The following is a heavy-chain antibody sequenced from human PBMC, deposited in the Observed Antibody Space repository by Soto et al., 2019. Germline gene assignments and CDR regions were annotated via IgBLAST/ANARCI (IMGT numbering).Heavy chain of an antibody. CDR2: ISYDGSNK. CDR3: AKDRGLTRANKKNTDYYFDY. V-gene: IGHV3-30*18. J-gene: IGHJ4*02. CDR1: GFTFSSYG. Sequence: QVQLVESGGGVVQPGRSLRLSCAASGFTFSSYGMHWVRQAPGKGLEWVAVISYDGSNKYYADSVKGRFTISRDNSKNTLYLQMNSLRAEDTAVYYCAKDRGLTRANKKNTDYYFDYWGQGTLVTVSS. D-gene: IGHD3-10*01.